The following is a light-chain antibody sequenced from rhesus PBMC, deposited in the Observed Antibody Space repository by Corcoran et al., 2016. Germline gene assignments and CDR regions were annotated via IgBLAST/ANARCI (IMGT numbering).Light chain of an antibody. CDR2: KAS. CDR3: LQYSRSLT. Sequence: DIQMTQSPSSLSASVGDTVTITCRASQRISSWLDWYQQKPGKAPKLLIYKASSSQSGVPSRYSGRGSGTDFTLAISSLPPEAFATYYCLQYSRSLTFSGGTKVEIQ. CDR1: QRISSW. J-gene: IGKJ4*01. V-gene: IGKV1-22*01.